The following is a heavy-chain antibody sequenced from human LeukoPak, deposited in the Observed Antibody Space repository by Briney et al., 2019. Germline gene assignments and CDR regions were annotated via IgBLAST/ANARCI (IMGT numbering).Heavy chain of an antibody. CDR3: ARAGDYVVVPAATYFDY. Sequence: PSETLSLTCTVSGGSISSSSYYWGWIRQPPGKGLEWIGSIYYSGSTNYNPSLKSRVTISVDTSKNQFSLKLSSVTAADTAVYYCARAGDYVVVPAATYFDYWGQGTLVTVSS. J-gene: IGHJ4*02. V-gene: IGHV4-39*07. D-gene: IGHD2-2*01. CDR1: GGSISSSSYY. CDR2: IYYSGST.